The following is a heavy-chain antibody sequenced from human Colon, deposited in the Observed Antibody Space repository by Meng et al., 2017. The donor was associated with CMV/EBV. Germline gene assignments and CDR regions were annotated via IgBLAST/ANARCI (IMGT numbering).Heavy chain of an antibody. D-gene: IGHD5-18*01. Sequence: KASGYAFTGYYFHWVRQAPGQGLEWMGLISLGDGITSYAQKFKGRVSVTRDTSTSTVYMGLSGLTSDDTAVYYCTREPADTGCFDYWGQGTLVTVSS. V-gene: IGHV1-46*01. CDR2: ISLGDGIT. CDR1: GYAFTGYY. J-gene: IGHJ4*02. CDR3: TREPADTGCFDY.